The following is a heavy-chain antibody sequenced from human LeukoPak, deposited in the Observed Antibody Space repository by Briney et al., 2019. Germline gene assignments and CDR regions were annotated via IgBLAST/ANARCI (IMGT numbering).Heavy chain of an antibody. V-gene: IGHV3-7*01. Sequence: GGSLRLSCAASGFTFSSYAMSWVRQAPGKGLEWVASIKNDGSERYYVDSVRGRYTISRDNTKNSLFLQMSSLRAEDTAVYYCATDRGWRTSGYYLYYFEYWGQGTLVTFSS. CDR2: IKNDGSER. J-gene: IGHJ4*02. D-gene: IGHD3-3*01. CDR1: GFTFSSYA. CDR3: ATDRGWRTSGYYLYYFEY.